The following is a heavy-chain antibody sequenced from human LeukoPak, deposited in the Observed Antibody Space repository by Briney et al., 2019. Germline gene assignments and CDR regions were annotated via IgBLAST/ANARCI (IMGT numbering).Heavy chain of an antibody. J-gene: IGHJ6*02. Sequence: SETLSLTCTVSGGSISSYYWSWIRQSPGKGLEWIGYIFYIGSTNYNPSLKSRVTISVDTSKNQFSLKLSSVTAADTAVYYCARERVEYCSSTSCPDPYYYYGMDVWGQGTTVTVSS. CDR3: ARERVEYCSSTSCPDPYYYYGMDV. CDR1: GGSISSYY. V-gene: IGHV4-59*01. D-gene: IGHD2-2*01. CDR2: IFYIGST.